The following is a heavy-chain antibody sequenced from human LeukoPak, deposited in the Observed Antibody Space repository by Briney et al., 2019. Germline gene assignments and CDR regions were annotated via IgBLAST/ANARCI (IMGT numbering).Heavy chain of an antibody. CDR3: ARGMADHGGSEWLLYSTYYYYYMDV. J-gene: IGHJ6*03. Sequence: ASVKVSCKASGYTFTSYDINWVRQATGQGLEWMGWMNPNSGNTGYAQKFQGRVTMTRNTSISTAYMELSSLRSEDTAVYYCARGMADHGGSEWLLYSTYYYYYMDVWGKGTTVTVSS. D-gene: IGHD3-3*01. V-gene: IGHV1-8*01. CDR2: MNPNSGNT. CDR1: GYTFTSYD.